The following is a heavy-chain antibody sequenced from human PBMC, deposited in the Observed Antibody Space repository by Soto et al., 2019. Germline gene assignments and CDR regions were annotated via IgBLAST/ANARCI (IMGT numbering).Heavy chain of an antibody. J-gene: IGHJ4*02. D-gene: IGHD1-26*01. Sequence: GESLKISCNGAGYRLDGAWICWVRQMPGKGLEWMGIIKPGGSDLRYSPSFRGQVTISADAAVNTAFLQWNSLKASDTAMYYCARQISYICDFRGQGTLVTAPQ. CDR2: IKPGGSDL. V-gene: IGHV5-51*01. CDR3: ARQISYICDF. CDR1: GYRLDGAW.